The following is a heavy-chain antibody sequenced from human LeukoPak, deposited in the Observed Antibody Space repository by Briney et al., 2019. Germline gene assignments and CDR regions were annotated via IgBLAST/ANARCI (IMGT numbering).Heavy chain of an antibody. CDR3: ARDYYGSGSRPGGFDY. D-gene: IGHD3-10*01. V-gene: IGHV3-20*01. J-gene: IGHJ4*02. CDR2: INWNGGST. Sequence: RTGGSLRLSCAASGFTFDDYGMSWVRQAPGKGLEGVSGINWNGGSTGYADPVKGRFTISRDNAKNSLYLQMNSLRAEDTALYHCARDYYGSGSRPGGFDYWGQGTLVTVSS. CDR1: GFTFDDYG.